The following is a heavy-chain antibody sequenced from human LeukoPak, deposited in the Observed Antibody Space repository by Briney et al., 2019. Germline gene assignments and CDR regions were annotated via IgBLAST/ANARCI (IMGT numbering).Heavy chain of an antibody. CDR2: ISYDGSNK. V-gene: IGHV3-30-3*01. CDR3: ARAHYDSSGYYRTYYFDY. Sequence: GGSLRLSCAASGFTFSSYAMHWVRQAPGKGLEWMAVISYDGSNKYYADSVKGRFTISRDNSKNTLYLQMNSLRAEDTAVYYCARAHYDSSGYYRTYYFDYWGQGTLVTVSS. J-gene: IGHJ4*02. D-gene: IGHD3-22*01. CDR1: GFTFSSYA.